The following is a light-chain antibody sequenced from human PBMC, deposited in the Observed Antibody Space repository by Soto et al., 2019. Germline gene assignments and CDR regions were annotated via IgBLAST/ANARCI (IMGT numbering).Light chain of an antibody. V-gene: IGKV1-39*01. Sequence: DIQLNQTPSTLSAYIGVRVTISCQGNPVISMSLYWYQQRPGQAPKVLIYAASNLQSGVPARFSGSGSGTDFALTISSLQPEDSAVYFCQQSHSSPLTFGGGTKVDIK. CDR1: PVISMS. CDR3: QQSHSSPLT. J-gene: IGKJ4*01. CDR2: AAS.